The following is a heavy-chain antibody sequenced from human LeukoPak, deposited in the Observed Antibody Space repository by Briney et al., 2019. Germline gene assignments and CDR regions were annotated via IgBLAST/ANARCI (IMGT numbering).Heavy chain of an antibody. Sequence: ASVKVSCKASAVTFSSYGFSWVRQAPGQGLEWIAFFIPISGTLEYAETFQGRVTITADESTSTAYMELSSLRSEDTAVFYGAMNPLRYFDFLEYWGQGTPVTVSS. D-gene: IGHD3-9*01. J-gene: IGHJ4*02. CDR3: AMNPLRYFDFLEY. CDR1: AVTFSSYG. V-gene: IGHV1-69*13. CDR2: FIPISGTL.